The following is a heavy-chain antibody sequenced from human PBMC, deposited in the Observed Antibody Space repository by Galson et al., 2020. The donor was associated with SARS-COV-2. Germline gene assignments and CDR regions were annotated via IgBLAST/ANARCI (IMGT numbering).Heavy chain of an antibody. CDR3: AKGTRLNGYYYMDV. V-gene: IGHV3-23*01. CDR2: ISGSGGST. CDR1: GFTFSSYA. Sequence: GESLKISCAASGFTFSSYAMSWVRQAPGKGLEWVSAISGSGGSTYYADSVKGRFTISRDNSKNTLYLQMNSLRAEDTAVYYCAKGTRLNGYYYMDVWGKGTTVTVSS. J-gene: IGHJ6*03.